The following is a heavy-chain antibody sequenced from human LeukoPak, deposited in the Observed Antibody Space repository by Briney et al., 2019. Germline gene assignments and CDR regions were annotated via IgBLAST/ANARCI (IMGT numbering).Heavy chain of an antibody. CDR1: GGSISRHY. V-gene: IGHV4-59*11. Sequence: PSETLSLTCTVSGGSISRHYWSWIRQPPGKGLEWIGFVYYDGSTNYNPSLKSRLYILVDSSKNQISLNLNSVTAAGTAVYYCARGDYDILTGRAFDFWGQGTLVSVSS. CDR2: VYYDGST. J-gene: IGHJ5*01. CDR3: ARGDYDILTGRAFDF. D-gene: IGHD3-9*01.